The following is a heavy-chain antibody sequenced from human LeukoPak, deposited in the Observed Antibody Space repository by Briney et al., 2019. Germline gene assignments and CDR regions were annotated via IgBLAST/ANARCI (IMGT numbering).Heavy chain of an antibody. CDR2: IDPSDSYT. Sequence: GESLKISCKGSGYSFTSYRISWVRQMPGKGLEWMGRIDPSDSYTNYSPSFQGHVTISADKSISTAYLQWSTLKASDTAMYYRARQGHNFFDYWGQGTLVTVSS. CDR1: GYSFTSYR. V-gene: IGHV5-10-1*01. J-gene: IGHJ4*02. CDR3: ARQGHNFFDY.